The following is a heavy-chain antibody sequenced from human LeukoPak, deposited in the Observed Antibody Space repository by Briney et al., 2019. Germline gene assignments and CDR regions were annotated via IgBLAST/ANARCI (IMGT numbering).Heavy chain of an antibody. D-gene: IGHD2-2*01. J-gene: IGHJ5*02. CDR2: ISGSGGST. CDR1: GFTFSSNA. V-gene: IGHV3-23*01. Sequence: GGTLRLSCAASGFTFSSNAISWVRRAPRQGLERVSAISGSGGSTYYADSVKGRFTISRDNSKNTLYLQMNSLRAEDTAVYYCAKEGRTPGFDPWGQGTLVTVSS. CDR3: AKEGRTPGFDP.